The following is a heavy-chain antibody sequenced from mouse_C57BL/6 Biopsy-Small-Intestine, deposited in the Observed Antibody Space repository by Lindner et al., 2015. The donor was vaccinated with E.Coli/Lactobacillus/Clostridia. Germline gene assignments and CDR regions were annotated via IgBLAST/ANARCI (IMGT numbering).Heavy chain of an antibody. CDR2: IYPGGGYT. D-gene: IGHD2-4*01. CDR1: GYTFTNYW. CDR3: ARWGDYDVGFDY. V-gene: IGHV1-63*01. J-gene: IGHJ2*01. Sequence: VQLQESGAELVRPGTSVKMSCKASGYTFTNYWIGWAKQRPGHGLEWIGDIYPGGGYTNYNEKFKGKATLTADKSSSTACMQFSSLTSEDSAIYYCARWGDYDVGFDYWGQGTTLTVSS.